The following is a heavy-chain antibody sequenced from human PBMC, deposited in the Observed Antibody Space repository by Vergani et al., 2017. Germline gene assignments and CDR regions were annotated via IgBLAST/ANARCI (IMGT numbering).Heavy chain of an antibody. CDR2: ISSSSSYI. V-gene: IGHV3-21*01. D-gene: IGHD1-26*01. CDR3: ARCLWELPYYFDY. J-gene: IGHJ4*02. CDR1: GFTFDDYG. Sequence: EVQLVESGGGLVQPGRSLRLSCAASGFTFDDYGMNWVRQAPGKGLEWVSSISSSSSYIYYADSVKGRFTISRDNAKNSLYLQMNSLRAEDTAVYYCARCLWELPYYFDYWGQGTLVTVSS.